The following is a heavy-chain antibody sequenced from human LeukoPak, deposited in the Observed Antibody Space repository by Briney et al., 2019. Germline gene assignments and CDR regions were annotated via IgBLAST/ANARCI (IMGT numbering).Heavy chain of an antibody. CDR3: ARDRSGLMDV. Sequence: GGSLRLSCAASGFTFSSYAMHWVRRAPGKGLEWVAVISYDGSNKYYAESVKGRFTISRDNSKNTLYLQMNSLRAEDTAVYYCARDRSGLMDVWGKGNTVTVSS. V-gene: IGHV3-30*04. CDR2: ISYDGSNK. CDR1: GFTFSSYA. J-gene: IGHJ6*04.